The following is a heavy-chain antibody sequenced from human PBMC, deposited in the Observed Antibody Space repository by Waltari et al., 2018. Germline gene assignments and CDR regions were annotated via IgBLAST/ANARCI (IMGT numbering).Heavy chain of an antibody. V-gene: IGHV4-4*02. D-gene: IGHD2-15*01. CDR2: IQRSGRT. Sequence: QMQLQESGPGLVKPSGTLSVTCPVSGDPMSRPDWWSWVRQSPEKGLEWIGQIQRSGRTHYNPSLESRVTISIDTSNNQFSLKVTSTTAADTAVYYCARDRGRGIYLDSWGRGTLVTVSP. J-gene: IGHJ4*02. CDR1: GDPMSRPDW. CDR3: ARDRGRGIYLDS.